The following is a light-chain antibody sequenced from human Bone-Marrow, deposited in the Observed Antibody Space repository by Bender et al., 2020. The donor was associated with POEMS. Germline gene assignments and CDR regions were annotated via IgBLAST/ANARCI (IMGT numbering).Light chain of an antibody. CDR3: SSYAGGYTLV. CDR2: GVS. Sequence: QSALTQPASVSGSPGQSITISCTGTSNDVGGYNFVSWYQHHPGKAPKVVIYGVSNRPSGVSNRFSGSKSGNTASLTISGLQAEDEADYYCSSYAGGYTLVFGGGTKLTVL. V-gene: IGLV2-14*03. CDR1: SNDVGGYNF. J-gene: IGLJ2*01.